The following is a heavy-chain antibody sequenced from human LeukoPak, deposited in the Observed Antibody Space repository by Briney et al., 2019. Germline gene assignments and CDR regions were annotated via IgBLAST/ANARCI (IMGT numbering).Heavy chain of an antibody. D-gene: IGHD3-10*01. J-gene: IGHJ6*03. V-gene: IGHV3-21*01. Sequence: GGSLRLSCAASGFSFGTYTMNWVRQAPGKGLEWVSSISSSSSYIYYADSVKGRFTISRDNAKNSLYLQMNSLRAEDTAVYYCARVGYGSGSYYYYYMDVWGKGTTVTVSS. CDR1: GFSFGTYT. CDR3: ARVGYGSGSYYYYYMDV. CDR2: ISSSSSYI.